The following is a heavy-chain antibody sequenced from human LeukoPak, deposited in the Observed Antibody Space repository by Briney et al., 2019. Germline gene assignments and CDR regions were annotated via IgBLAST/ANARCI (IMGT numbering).Heavy chain of an antibody. CDR2: IIPILGIA. J-gene: IGHJ4*02. CDR1: GGTFSSYA. Sequence: SVKVSCKASGGTFSSYAISWVRQALGQGLEWMGRIIPILGIANYAQKFQGRVTITADKSTSTAYMELSSLRSEDTAVYYCARDPAYCGGDCYFDYWGQGTLVTVSS. V-gene: IGHV1-69*04. CDR3: ARDPAYCGGDCYFDY. D-gene: IGHD2-21*02.